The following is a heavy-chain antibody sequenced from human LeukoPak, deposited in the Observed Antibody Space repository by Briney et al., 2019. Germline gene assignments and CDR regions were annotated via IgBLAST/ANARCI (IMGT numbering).Heavy chain of an antibody. CDR1: GVTFSSYG. J-gene: IGHJ4*02. CDR3: VKGRYSNSWYSSDY. Sequence: GGSLRLSCAASGVTFSSYGMHWVRQAPGKGLEWVAVISYDGRDIHYADSVKGRLTISRDNSKNTLNLLMDSLRAEDTAVYYCVKGRYSNSWYSSDYWGQGTLVTVSS. D-gene: IGHD6-13*01. CDR2: ISYDGRDI. V-gene: IGHV3-30*18.